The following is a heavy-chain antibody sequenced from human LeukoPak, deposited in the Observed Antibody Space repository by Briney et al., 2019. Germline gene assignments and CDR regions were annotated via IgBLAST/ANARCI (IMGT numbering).Heavy chain of an antibody. D-gene: IGHD3-3*01. J-gene: IGHJ6*03. Sequence: PSETLSLTCTVSGGSISSGSYYRSWIRQPAGQGLEWVGRIYTSGSTNYNPSLKSRVTISVDTSKNHFSLKLSSVTAADTAVYYCARNPRNYDFWSGYQYPYYYMDVWGKGTTVTVSS. CDR2: IYTSGST. V-gene: IGHV4-61*02. CDR1: GGSISSGSYY. CDR3: ARNPRNYDFWSGYQYPYYYMDV.